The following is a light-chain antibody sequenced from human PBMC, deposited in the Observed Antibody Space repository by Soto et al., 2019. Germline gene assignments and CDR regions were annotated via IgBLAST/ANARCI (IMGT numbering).Light chain of an antibody. CDR1: SSDFCSYNR. Sequence: PVLTHPAYGAGSPGQARNLSWTGPSSDFCSYNRVSWYQRPPGTGPKLVIYEVSNRPSGIPDRFSGSKSGNTASLTISVLQAEDEAEYYCSLYTTYRTYVFGTGT. CDR3: SLYTTYRTYV. CDR2: EVS. V-gene: IGLV2-18*01. J-gene: IGLJ1*01.